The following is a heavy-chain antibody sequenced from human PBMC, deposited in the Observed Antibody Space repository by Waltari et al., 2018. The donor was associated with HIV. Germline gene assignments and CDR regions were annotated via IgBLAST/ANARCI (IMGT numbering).Heavy chain of an antibody. CDR2: IYYRGST. D-gene: IGHD2-8*01. CDR3: ARADIVLMVYAPHFDY. J-gene: IGHJ4*02. Sequence: QLQLQESGPGLVKPSENLSLTCTVSGGSISSSSYYWGWIRQPPGKGLEWIGSIYYRGSTYYNPSLKSRVTISVDTSKNQFSLKLSSVTAADTAVYYCARADIVLMVYAPHFDYWGQGTLVTVSS. V-gene: IGHV4-39*01. CDR1: GGSISSSSYY.